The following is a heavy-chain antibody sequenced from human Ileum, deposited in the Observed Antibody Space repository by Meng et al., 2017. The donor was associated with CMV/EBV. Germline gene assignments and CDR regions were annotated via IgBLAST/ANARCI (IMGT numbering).Heavy chain of an antibody. CDR1: GYTFTGYY. V-gene: IGHV1-2*02. J-gene: IGHJ4*02. CDR3: ARGFYDFWSGYSHPLDY. Sequence: ASVKVSCKASGYTFTGYYMHWVRQAPGQRLEWMGWINPNSGGTNYAQKFQGRVTMTRDTSISTAYMELSRLRSDDTAVYYCARGFYDFWSGYSHPLDYWGQGTLVTVSS. CDR2: INPNSGGT. D-gene: IGHD3-3*01.